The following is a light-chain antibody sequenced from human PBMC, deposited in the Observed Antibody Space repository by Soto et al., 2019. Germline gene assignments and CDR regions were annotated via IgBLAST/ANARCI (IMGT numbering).Light chain of an antibody. Sequence: EIVMTQSPATLSVSLGERATLSCRASQSVSSNLAWYQQKPGQAPRLLIYGPSTRATGIPARFSGSGSGTDFTLTISSLQPEDFAVYDCQQYNNWPYTFGQGTKLEIK. J-gene: IGKJ2*01. CDR2: GPS. V-gene: IGKV3-15*01. CDR1: QSVSSN. CDR3: QQYNNWPYT.